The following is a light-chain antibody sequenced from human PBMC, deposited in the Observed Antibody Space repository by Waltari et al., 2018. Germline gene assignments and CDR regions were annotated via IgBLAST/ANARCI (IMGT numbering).Light chain of an antibody. Sequence: EIVLKQSPGTLSLSPVERATLSCRASQSVGDYLAWYQHIPGQVPRLLIYRESNRAAGCPDRFSASGSETDFTLTIIRLEPEDFAVYYCQQYASLGTFGQGTKLEMK. V-gene: IGKV3-20*01. CDR3: QQYASLGT. CDR1: QSVGDY. CDR2: RES. J-gene: IGKJ2*02.